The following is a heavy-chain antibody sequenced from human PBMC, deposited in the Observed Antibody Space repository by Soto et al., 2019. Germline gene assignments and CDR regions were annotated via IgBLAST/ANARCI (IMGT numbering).Heavy chain of an antibody. J-gene: IGHJ5*02. CDR3: ARHYSSGSRNWFDP. V-gene: IGHV4-39*01. CDR2: IYYSGST. Sequence: SETLSLTCTVSGGSISSGGYFWGWVRQPPGKGLEWIGSIYYSGSTYYNPSLRSRVTISVDTSKNQFSLKLSSVTAADTAVFYCARHYSSGSRNWFDPWGRGTLVTVSS. D-gene: IGHD6-19*01. CDR1: GGSISSGGYF.